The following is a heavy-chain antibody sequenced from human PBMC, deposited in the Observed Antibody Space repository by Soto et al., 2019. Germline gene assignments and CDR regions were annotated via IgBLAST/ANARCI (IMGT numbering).Heavy chain of an antibody. Sequence: SETLSLTCTVSGGSISSGGYYWSWIRQHPGKGLEWIGYIYYSGSTYYNPSLKSRVTISVDTSKNQFSLKLSSVTAADTAVYYCARAPEYYDILWFWGQGTLVTVSS. V-gene: IGHV4-31*03. D-gene: IGHD3-9*01. J-gene: IGHJ4*02. CDR2: IYYSGST. CDR3: ARAPEYYDILWF. CDR1: GGSISSGGYY.